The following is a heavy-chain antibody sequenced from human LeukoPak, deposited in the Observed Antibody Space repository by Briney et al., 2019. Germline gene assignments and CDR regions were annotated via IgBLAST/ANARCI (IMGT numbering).Heavy chain of an antibody. V-gene: IGHV5-51*01. CDR2: IYPDDSDT. D-gene: IGHD2-2*01. J-gene: IGHJ4*02. CDR1: GYSFTSYW. CDR3: ATTCTTTSCYGSFDY. Sequence: GESLKISCKGSGYSFTSYWIGWVRQMPGKGLEWMGIIYPDDSDTTYSPSFQGQVTISADKSITTAYLQWSSLKASDTAMYYCATTCTTTSCYGSFDYWGQGTLVTVSS.